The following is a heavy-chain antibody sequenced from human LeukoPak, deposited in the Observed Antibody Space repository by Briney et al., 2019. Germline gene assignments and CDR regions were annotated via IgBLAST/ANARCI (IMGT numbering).Heavy chain of an antibody. CDR3: AREASGGQWLVQGGHYFDY. D-gene: IGHD6-19*01. CDR2: ISSSSSTI. Sequence: GGSLRLSCVVSGFTSSDHYIDWARQAPGKGLEWVSYISSSSSTIYYADSVKGRFTISRDNAKNSLYLQMNSLRDEDTAVYYCAREASGGQWLVQGGHYFDYWGQGTLVTVSS. J-gene: IGHJ4*02. V-gene: IGHV3-48*02. CDR1: GFTSSDHY.